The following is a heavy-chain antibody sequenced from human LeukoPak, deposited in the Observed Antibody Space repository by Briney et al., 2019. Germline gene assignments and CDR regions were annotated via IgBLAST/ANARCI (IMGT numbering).Heavy chain of an antibody. D-gene: IGHD1-1*01. CDR1: GFTFSAYN. CDR2: ISSTRDNYK. V-gene: IGHV3-21*04. CDR3: AKDIVGSAMTGIDY. Sequence: GGSLRLSCVASGFTFSAYNIHWVRQAPGEPLEWVSTISSTRDNYKYYGDSVKGRFTISRDNAKHSLYLQMDSLRPEDTALYYCAKDIVGSAMTGIDYWGQGTLVTVSS. J-gene: IGHJ4*02.